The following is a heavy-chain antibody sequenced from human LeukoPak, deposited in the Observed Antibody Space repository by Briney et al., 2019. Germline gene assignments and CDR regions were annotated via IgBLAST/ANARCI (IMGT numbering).Heavy chain of an antibody. CDR2: ISDNGRNT. CDR1: GLTFNIYG. V-gene: IGHV3-23*01. CDR3: AKRCGGDCQGDFDY. J-gene: IGHJ4*02. D-gene: IGHD2-21*02. Sequence: GGSLRLSCAASGLTFNIYGMNWVRQASGKGLEWVSAISDNGRNTYYAESVKGRFTISRDNFKNTLYLQMNSLRAEDTAVYYCAKRCGGDCQGDFDYWGQGSLVTVSS.